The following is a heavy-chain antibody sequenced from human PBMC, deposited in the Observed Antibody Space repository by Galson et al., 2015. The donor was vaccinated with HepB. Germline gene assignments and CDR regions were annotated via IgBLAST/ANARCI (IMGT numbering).Heavy chain of an antibody. CDR2: INPSGGST. D-gene: IGHD1-26*01. Sequence: SVKVSCKASGYTFTSYYMHWVRQAPGQGLEWMGIINPSGGSTSYAQKFQGRVTMTRDTSTSTVYMELSSLRSEDTAVYYCARDWGGSYWGGPPDAFDIWGQGTMVTVSS. V-gene: IGHV1-46*01. J-gene: IGHJ3*02. CDR3: ARDWGGSYWGGPPDAFDI. CDR1: GYTFTSYY.